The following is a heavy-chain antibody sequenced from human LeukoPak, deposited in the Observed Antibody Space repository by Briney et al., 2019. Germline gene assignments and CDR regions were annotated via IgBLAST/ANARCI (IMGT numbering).Heavy chain of an antibody. CDR1: GFTFSVHA. CDR2: IGTSSGFI. J-gene: IGHJ4*02. D-gene: IGHD5-24*01. V-gene: IGHV3-23*01. Sequence: GGSLRLSCTASGFTFSVHAMNWVRQAPGKGLEWVSSIGTSSGFIFYADSVKGRFTISRDNSKSTLYLQMNSLRVDDTALYYCVKDYKSGDGYWDFDYWGQGTLVTVSS. CDR3: VKDYKSGDGYWDFDY.